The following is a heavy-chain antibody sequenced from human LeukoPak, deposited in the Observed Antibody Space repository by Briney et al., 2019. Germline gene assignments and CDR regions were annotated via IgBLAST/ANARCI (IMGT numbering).Heavy chain of an antibody. CDR3: ARFVLVPAALDC. J-gene: IGHJ4*02. Sequence: SVKVSCKASGGTFSSYAISWVRQAPGQWLEWMGGIIPIFGTANYAQKFQGRVTITTDESTSTAYMELSSLRSEDTAVYYCARFVLVPAALDCWGQGTLVTVSS. CDR1: GGTFSSYA. D-gene: IGHD2-2*01. CDR2: IIPIFGTA. V-gene: IGHV1-69*05.